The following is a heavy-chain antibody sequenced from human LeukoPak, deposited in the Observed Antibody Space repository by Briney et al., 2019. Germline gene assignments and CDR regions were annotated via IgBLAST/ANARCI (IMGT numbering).Heavy chain of an antibody. V-gene: IGHV4-61*02. CDR1: GDSISGGYY. CDR2: IYFTGTT. D-gene: IGHD3-10*01. Sequence: SETLSLTCTVAGDSISGGYYWDWIRQPAGKGLEWIGRIYFTGTTNYNPSLKSRVTTTVEPSKSQFSLKLTSVTAADTAVYYCARDRGWGAFNAWGQGTRVTVSP. J-gene: IGHJ3*01. CDR3: ARDRGWGAFNA.